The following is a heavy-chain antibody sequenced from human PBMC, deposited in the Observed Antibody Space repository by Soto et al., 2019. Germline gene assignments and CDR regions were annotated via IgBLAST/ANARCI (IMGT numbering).Heavy chain of an antibody. CDR3: ARDHPRGYYDSSGYLDAFDI. J-gene: IGHJ3*02. V-gene: IGHV1-69*13. D-gene: IGHD3-22*01. CDR1: GGTFSSYA. CDR2: IIPIFGTA. Sequence: ASVKVSGKASGGTFSSYAISWVRQAPGQGLEWMGGIIPIFGTANYAQKFQGRVTITADESTSTAYMELSSLRSEDTAVYYCARDHPRGYYDSSGYLDAFDIWGQGTMVTVSS.